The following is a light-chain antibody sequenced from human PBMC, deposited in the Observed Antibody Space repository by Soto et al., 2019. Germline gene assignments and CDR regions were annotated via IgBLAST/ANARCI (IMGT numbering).Light chain of an antibody. Sequence: EVVLKQSPGSLSLSTGERATLSCRASQSVRSSYLAWYQHKPGQAPSLLIYGASSRATGVPDRFSGSGSGTEFTLTISSLQSEDSAVYYCQQYGRSGTFGQGTMV. CDR1: QSVRSSY. CDR3: QQYGRSGT. CDR2: GAS. V-gene: IGKV3-20*01. J-gene: IGKJ1*01.